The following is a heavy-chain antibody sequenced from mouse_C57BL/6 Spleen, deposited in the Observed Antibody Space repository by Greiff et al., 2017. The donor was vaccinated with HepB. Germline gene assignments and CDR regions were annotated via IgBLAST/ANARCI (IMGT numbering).Heavy chain of an antibody. D-gene: IGHD1-1*01. V-gene: IGHV5-16*01. CDR2: INYDGSST. CDR3: ASADYYGSSYWFAY. CDR1: GFTFSDYY. Sequence: EVHLVESEGGLVQPGSSMKLSCTASGFTFSDYYMAWVRQVPEKGLEWVANINYDGSSTYYLDSLKSRFIISRDNAKNILYLQMSSLKSEDTATYYCASADYYGSSYWFAYWGQGTLVTVSA. J-gene: IGHJ3*01.